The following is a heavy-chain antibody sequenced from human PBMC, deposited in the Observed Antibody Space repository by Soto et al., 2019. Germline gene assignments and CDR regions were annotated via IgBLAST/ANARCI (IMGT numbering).Heavy chain of an antibody. CDR3: AHRHAQQLAHDDAFDI. CDR1: GFSLSTSGVG. D-gene: IGHD6-13*01. CDR2: IYWDDDK. V-gene: IGHV2-5*02. Sequence: QITLKESGPTLVKPTQTLTLTCTFSGFSLSTSGVGVGWIRQPPGKALEWLALIYWDDDKRYSPSLKSRLTITKDTSKNQVVLTMTNMDPVDTATYYCAHRHAQQLAHDDAFDIWGQGTMVTVSS. J-gene: IGHJ3*02.